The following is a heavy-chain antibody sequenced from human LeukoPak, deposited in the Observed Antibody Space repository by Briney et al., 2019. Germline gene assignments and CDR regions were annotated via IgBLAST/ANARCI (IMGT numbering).Heavy chain of an antibody. CDR1: GGTFSSYA. D-gene: IGHD4-17*01. J-gene: IGHJ5*02. CDR3: ARDPPTVLIPNWFDP. CDR2: IIPILGIA. V-gene: IGHV1-69*04. Sequence: ASVKVSCKASGGTFSSYAISWVRQAPGQGLEWMGRIIPILGIANYAQKFQGRVTITADKSTSTAYMELSSLRSEDTAVYYCARDPPTVLIPNWFDPWGQGTLVTVSS.